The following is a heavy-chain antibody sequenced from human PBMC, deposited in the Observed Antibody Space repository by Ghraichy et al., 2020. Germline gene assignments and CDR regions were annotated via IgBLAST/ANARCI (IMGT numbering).Heavy chain of an antibody. CDR2: INHSGST. D-gene: IGHD6-25*01. CDR1: GGSFSGYY. J-gene: IGHJ4*02. V-gene: IGHV4-34*01. Sequence: SETLSLTCAVYGGSFSGYYWSWIRQPPGKGLEWIGEINHSGSTNYNPSLKSRVTISVDTSKNQFSLKLSSVTAADTAVYYCARGPRLSYWGQGTLVTVSS. CDR3: ARGPRLSY.